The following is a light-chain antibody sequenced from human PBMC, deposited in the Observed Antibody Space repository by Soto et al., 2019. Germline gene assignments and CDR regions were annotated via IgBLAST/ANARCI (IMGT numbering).Light chain of an antibody. CDR1: SSDVGSYNL. J-gene: IGLJ1*01. V-gene: IGLV2-23*01. CDR2: EGS. Sequence: QSALTQPASVSGSPGQSITISCTGNSSDVGSYNLVSWYQQHPGKAPKLMIYEGSKRTSGVSNRFSGFKSGNTASLTISGLQAEDEADYYCCSYAGSSGVFGTGTKVTVL. CDR3: CSYAGSSGV.